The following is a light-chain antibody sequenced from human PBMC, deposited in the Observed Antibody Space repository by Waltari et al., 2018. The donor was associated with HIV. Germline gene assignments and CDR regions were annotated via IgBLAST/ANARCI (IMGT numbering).Light chain of an antibody. CDR3: SSYAGSNNFVV. Sequence: QSALTQPPSASGSPGQSVTIACTGTSSDVGGYNYVSRYQQHPGKAPKLMIYAVSKRPSGVPDRFSGSKSGNTASLTVSGLQAEDEADYYCSSYAGSNNFVVFGGGTKLTVL. CDR1: SSDVGGYNY. J-gene: IGLJ2*01. CDR2: AVS. V-gene: IGLV2-8*01.